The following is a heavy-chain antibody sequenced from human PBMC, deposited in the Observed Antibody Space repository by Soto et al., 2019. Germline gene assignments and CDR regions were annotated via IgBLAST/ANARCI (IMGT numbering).Heavy chain of an antibody. D-gene: IGHD2-15*01. V-gene: IGHV3-33*01. CDR3: ARSQVVVADFDY. CDR1: GFTFSSYG. Sequence: QVQLVESGGGVVQPGRSLRLSCAASGFTFSSYGMHWVRQAPGKGLEWVAVIWYDGSNKYYADSVKGRFTISRDNSKNTLYLQMKSLRAEDTAVYYCARSQVVVADFDYWGQGTLVTVSS. CDR2: IWYDGSNK. J-gene: IGHJ4*02.